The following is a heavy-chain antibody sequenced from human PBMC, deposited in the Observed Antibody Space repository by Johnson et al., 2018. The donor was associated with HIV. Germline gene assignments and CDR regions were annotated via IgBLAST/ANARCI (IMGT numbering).Heavy chain of an antibody. CDR2: ISWNSGSI. V-gene: IGHV3-9*01. CDR1: GFTFDDYA. D-gene: IGHD1-14*01. J-gene: IGHJ3*02. Sequence: VQLVESGGGVVRPGGSLRLSCAASGFTFDDYAMHWVRQAPGKGLEWVSGISWNSGSIGYADSVKGRFPISRDNAKNSLYPQMNSLRAEDTAVYYCARDESYRKYALTAFDIWGQGTMVTVSS. CDR3: ARDESYRKYALTAFDI.